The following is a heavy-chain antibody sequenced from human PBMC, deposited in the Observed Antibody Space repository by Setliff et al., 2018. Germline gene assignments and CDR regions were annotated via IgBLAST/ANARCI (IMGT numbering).Heavy chain of an antibody. J-gene: IGHJ4*02. Sequence: NPSETLSLTCTVSGGSISSHYWSWIRQPPGKGLEWIGYIYYSGSTNYNPSLKSRVTISVDTSKNQFSLKLSSVTAADTAVYYCASGGTFRYFDFWGQGAPVTVSS. CDR2: IYYSGST. D-gene: IGHD2-15*01. CDR3: ASGGTFRYFDF. CDR1: GGSISSHY. V-gene: IGHV4-59*11.